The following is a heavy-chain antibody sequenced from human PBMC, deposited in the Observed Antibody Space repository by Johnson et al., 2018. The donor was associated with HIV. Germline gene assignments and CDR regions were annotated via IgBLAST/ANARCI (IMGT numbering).Heavy chain of an antibody. D-gene: IGHD3-3*01. J-gene: IGHJ3*02. CDR3: TVRISIILALTRRDQDI. V-gene: IGHV3-30*03. CDR1: GFTFDDYG. Sequence: QVQLVESGGGLVQRGGSLRLSCAASGFTFDDYGMSWVRQAPGEGLEWVAVISYDGNKTYYADSVRGLTISRDNSKNTLYLQMNSLKTEDSAVYYCTVRISIILALTRRDQDICGQGTMVTVSS. CDR2: ISYDGNKT.